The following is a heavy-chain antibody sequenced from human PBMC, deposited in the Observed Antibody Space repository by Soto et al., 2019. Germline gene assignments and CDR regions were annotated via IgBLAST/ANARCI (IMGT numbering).Heavy chain of an antibody. CDR1: GGSVSSVKYF. CDR2: IYNNGNT. J-gene: IGHJ4*02. Sequence: QMQLQESGPGLVKPSETLSLTCNVSGGSVSSVKYFWRWIRQPPGKELEWIAYIYNNGNTNYNPSLKSRATISLDTSKNQCSLKLMSVTSADSALYFCARTVMPVGNLAAFDHWGQGVLVTVSS. V-gene: IGHV4-61*01. CDR3: ARTVMPVGNLAAFDH. D-gene: IGHD7-27*01.